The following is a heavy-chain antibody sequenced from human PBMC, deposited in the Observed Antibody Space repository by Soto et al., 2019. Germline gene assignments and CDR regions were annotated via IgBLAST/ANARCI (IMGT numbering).Heavy chain of an antibody. CDR2: IYYSGST. J-gene: IGHJ5*02. D-gene: IGHD3-3*01. CDR1: GGSVSSGSYY. CDR3: ARDSWLSTIFGVVPTYNWFDP. V-gene: IGHV4-61*01. Sequence: SETLSLTXPVSGGSVSSGSYYWSWIRQPPGKGLEWIGYIYYSGSTNYNPSLKSRVTISVDTSKNQFSLKLSSVTAADTAVYYCARDSWLSTIFGVVPTYNWFDPWGQGTRGTVSA.